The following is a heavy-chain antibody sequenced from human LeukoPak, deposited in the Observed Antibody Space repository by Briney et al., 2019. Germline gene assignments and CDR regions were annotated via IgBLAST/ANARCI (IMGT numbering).Heavy chain of an antibody. D-gene: IGHD3-22*01. CDR1: GFTFSSYA. Sequence: GGSLRLSCAASGFTFSSYAMSWVRHAPGKGLEWVSAISGSGGSTYYADSVKGRFTISRDNSKNTLYLQMNSLRAEDTAVYYCAKDYYDSSGYYPFDYWGQGTLVTVSS. J-gene: IGHJ4*02. CDR2: ISGSGGST. CDR3: AKDYYDSSGYYPFDY. V-gene: IGHV3-23*01.